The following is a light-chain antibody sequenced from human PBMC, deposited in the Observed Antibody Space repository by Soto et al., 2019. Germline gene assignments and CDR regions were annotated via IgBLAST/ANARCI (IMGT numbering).Light chain of an antibody. CDR1: QGIGDR. V-gene: IGKV1-12*01. Sequence: VEVTQSTSTVSASVGDRVTITCRASQGIGDRLAWYRHKPGKAPQLLIQTASTLARGVPSRFSGSGSGTDFLLTIDSLQPEDFATYYCLQVANFPRTFGQGTKVDI. CDR3: LQVANFPRT. CDR2: TAS. J-gene: IGKJ1*01.